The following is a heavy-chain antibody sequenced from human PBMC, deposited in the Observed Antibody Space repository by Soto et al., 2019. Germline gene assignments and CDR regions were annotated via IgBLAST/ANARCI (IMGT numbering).Heavy chain of an antibody. CDR3: ARHGSS. CDR2: VYFDGTT. J-gene: IGHJ5*02. CDR1: GVSIINTSYY. V-gene: IGHV4-39*01. Sequence: PSETLSLTCNVSGVSIINTSYYWGWIRQPPGKGLEWIGTVYFDGTTFYNPSPKSRLIISVDTSKNQFSLSLTSVTSADTAFYYCARHGSSWGQGTLVTVSS.